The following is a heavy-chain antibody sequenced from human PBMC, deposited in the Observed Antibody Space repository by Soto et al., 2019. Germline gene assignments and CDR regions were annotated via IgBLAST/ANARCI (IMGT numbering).Heavy chain of an antibody. J-gene: IGHJ4*02. V-gene: IGHV3-23*01. Sequence: EVQVLESGGGLVQPGGSLRLSCAASGFTFSRYGMNWVRQAPGKGLEWVSGVRSDGDTTYNADSVKGRFTVTRDNFKNTGVLKMNSPRGEDTAAYYCAKGKGVGATPDGANCWGQGTLVTVSS. D-gene: IGHD1-26*01. CDR1: GFTFSRYG. CDR3: AKGKGVGATPDGANC. CDR2: VRSDGDTT.